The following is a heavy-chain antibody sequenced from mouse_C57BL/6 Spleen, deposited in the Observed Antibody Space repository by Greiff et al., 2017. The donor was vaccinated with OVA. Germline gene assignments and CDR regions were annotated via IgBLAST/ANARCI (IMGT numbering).Heavy chain of an antibody. CDR2: INPNNGGT. Sequence: VQLQQSGPELVKPGASVKISCKASGYTFTDYYMNWVNQSHGKSLEWIGDINPNNGGTSYNQKFKGKATLTVDKYSSTAYMELRSLTSEDSAVYYCARGDYGSRAWFAYWGQGTLVTVSA. CDR3: ARGDYGSRAWFAY. CDR1: GYTFTDYY. J-gene: IGHJ3*01. D-gene: IGHD1-1*01. V-gene: IGHV1-26*01.